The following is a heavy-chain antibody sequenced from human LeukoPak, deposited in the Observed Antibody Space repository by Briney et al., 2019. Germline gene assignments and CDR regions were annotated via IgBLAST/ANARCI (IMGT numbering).Heavy chain of an antibody. J-gene: IGHJ4*02. V-gene: IGHV3-9*01. D-gene: IGHD3-22*01. CDR2: ITWNSGTI. CDR1: GFTFTAYA. Sequence: GRSLRLSCAASGFTFTAYAIHWVRQAPGKGLEWVSGITWNSGTIAYADSVKGRFTISRDNAKNSLFLQMNSLRAEDTALYYCAKEKSDSYDNSGASDYWGQGTLVTVSS. CDR3: AKEKSDSYDNSGASDY.